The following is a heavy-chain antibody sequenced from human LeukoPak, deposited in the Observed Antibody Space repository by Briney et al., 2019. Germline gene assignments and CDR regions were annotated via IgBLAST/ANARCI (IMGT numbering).Heavy chain of an antibody. Sequence: ASVKVSCKASGYTFTSYDINWVRQATGQGLEWMGWMNPNSGNTGYAQKFQGRVTMTRNTSISTAYMELSSLRSEDTAVYYCARARIVGARWSGIILDHFDYWGQGTLVTVSS. CDR3: ARARIVGARWSGIILDHFDY. CDR2: MNPNSGNT. CDR1: GYTFTSYD. J-gene: IGHJ4*02. V-gene: IGHV1-8*01. D-gene: IGHD1-26*01.